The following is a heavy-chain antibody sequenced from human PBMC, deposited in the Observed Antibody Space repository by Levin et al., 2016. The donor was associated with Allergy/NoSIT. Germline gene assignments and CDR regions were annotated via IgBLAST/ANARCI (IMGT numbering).Heavy chain of an antibody. Sequence: ASVKVSCKASGYTFTSYGISWVRQAPGQGLEWMGWIRPYNGDTNYMQKFQGRVTMTTDTSTSTAYMELRSLRSDDTAVYYCARHPNSIAAVDEGYFKHWGQGTLVTVSS. CDR2: IRPYNGDT. J-gene: IGHJ1*01. CDR1: GYTFTSYG. CDR3: ARHPNSIAAVDEGYFKH. V-gene: IGHV1-18*01. D-gene: IGHD6-13*01.